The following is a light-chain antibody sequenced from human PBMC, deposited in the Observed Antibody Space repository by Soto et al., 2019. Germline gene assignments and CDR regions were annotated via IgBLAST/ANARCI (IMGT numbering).Light chain of an antibody. J-gene: IGKJ3*01. Sequence: EILMTQSPATLSVSPGERATLSCRASQSLSRNLAWYQQKPGQAPRLLIYGASTSASGIPARFSGSGSGTEFTLPISSLQSEDFALYYCQHYNDWPPAFTFGPGTKVDL. CDR1: QSLSRN. V-gene: IGKV3-15*01. CDR2: GAS. CDR3: QHYNDWPPAFT.